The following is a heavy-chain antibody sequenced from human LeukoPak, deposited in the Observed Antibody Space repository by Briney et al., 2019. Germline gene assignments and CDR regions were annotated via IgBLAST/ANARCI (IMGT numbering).Heavy chain of an antibody. CDR2: IPASGGST. J-gene: IGHJ4*02. Sequence: SGGSLRLSCAASGFSFSSNVMIWVRQAPGKGLEWVSSIPASGGSTYYADSVKGRFTISRDNSRNTLYLQMNSLRAEDTAVYYCASTGRWLQFPFDYWGQGTLVTVSS. CDR3: ASTGRWLQFPFDY. V-gene: IGHV3-23*01. D-gene: IGHD5-24*01. CDR1: GFSFSSNV.